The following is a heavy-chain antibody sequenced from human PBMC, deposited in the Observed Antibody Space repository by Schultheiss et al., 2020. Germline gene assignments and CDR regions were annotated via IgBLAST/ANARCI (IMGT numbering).Heavy chain of an antibody. Sequence: GGSLRLSCAASGFTFSSYGMHWVRQAPGKGLEWVAVIWYDGSNKYYADSVKGRFTISRDNSKNTLYLQMNSLRAEDTAVYYCARDRAARGYYYGMDVWGKGTTVTGYS. D-gene: IGHD6-6*01. V-gene: IGHV3-33*01. J-gene: IGHJ6*04. CDR3: ARDRAARGYYYGMDV. CDR2: IWYDGSNK. CDR1: GFTFSSYG.